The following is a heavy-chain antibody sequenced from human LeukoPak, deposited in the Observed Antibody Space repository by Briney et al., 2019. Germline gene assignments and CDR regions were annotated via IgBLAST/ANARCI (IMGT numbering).Heavy chain of an antibody. CDR3: ARDFDREVDIVVVVAGRNNWCDP. Sequence: ASVKVSCKACGYTFTSYGISWVRQAPGQGLEWMGWISAYNGNTNYAQKLQGRVTMTTDTSTSTAYMELRSLRSDDTAVYYCARDFDREVDIVVVVAGRNNWCDPWGQGTLVTVSS. CDR2: ISAYNGNT. CDR1: GYTFTSYG. V-gene: IGHV1-18*01. D-gene: IGHD2-15*01. J-gene: IGHJ5*02.